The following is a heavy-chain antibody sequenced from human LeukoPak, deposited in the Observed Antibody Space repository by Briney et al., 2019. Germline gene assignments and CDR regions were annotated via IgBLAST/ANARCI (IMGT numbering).Heavy chain of an antibody. CDR1: GGTFSSYA. CDR3: ARDLDLDY. V-gene: IGHV1-69*05. J-gene: IGHJ4*02. CDR2: IIPILGTA. Sequence: SVKVSCKASGGTFSSYAISWVRQAPGQGLEWMGGIIPILGTANYAQKFQGRVTITTDESTSTAYMELSSLRSEDTALYYCARDLDLDYWGQGTLVTVSS.